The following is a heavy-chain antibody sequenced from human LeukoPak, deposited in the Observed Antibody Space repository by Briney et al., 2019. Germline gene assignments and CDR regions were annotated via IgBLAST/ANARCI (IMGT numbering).Heavy chain of an antibody. J-gene: IGHJ6*03. CDR2: IYHSGST. CDR3: ATYSSSREDYMDV. V-gene: IGHV4-38-2*02. D-gene: IGHD6-6*01. CDR1: GYSISSGYY. Sequence: SETLSLTCTVSGYSISSGYYWGWIRQPPGNGLEWIGSIYHSGSTFYHPSLKSRLTISVDTSKNQFSLKLSSVTAADTAVYYCATYSSSREDYMDVWGKGTTVTVSS.